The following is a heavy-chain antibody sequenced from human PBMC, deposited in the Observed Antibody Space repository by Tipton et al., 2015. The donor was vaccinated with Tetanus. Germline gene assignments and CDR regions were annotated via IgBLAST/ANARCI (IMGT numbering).Heavy chain of an antibody. CDR1: GGSIRGGTFY. D-gene: IGHD2-2*01. V-gene: IGHV4-39*01. CDR3: ARHQSSCFTPFDY. J-gene: IGHJ4*02. CDR2: IYESGDT. Sequence: TLSLTCTVSGGSIRGGTFYWGWIRQPPGKGLEWIGSIYESGDTYYIPSLKSRVTISVDTSKNQFSLNLNSMAAADTGVYYCARHQSSCFTPFDYWGQGNLVTVSS.